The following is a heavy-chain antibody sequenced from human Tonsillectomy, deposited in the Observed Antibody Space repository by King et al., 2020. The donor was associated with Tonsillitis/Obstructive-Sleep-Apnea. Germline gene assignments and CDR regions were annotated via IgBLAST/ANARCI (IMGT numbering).Heavy chain of an antibody. D-gene: IGHD5-18*01. CDR3: ARGLWIQLWHPFDP. Sequence: VQLVESGGGLVQPGGSLRLSCAASGFTVSRNYMSWVRQAPGKGLEWVSVIYIGGSTYYADSLKGRFTISRDNSKNTLYLQMNSLRAEDTAVYYCARGLWIQLWHPFDPWGQGTLVTVSS. J-gene: IGHJ5*02. CDR2: IYIGGST. CDR1: GFTVSRNY. V-gene: IGHV3-66*01.